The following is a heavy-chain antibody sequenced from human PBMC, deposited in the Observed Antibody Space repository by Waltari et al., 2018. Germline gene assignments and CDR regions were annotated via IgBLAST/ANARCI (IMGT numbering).Heavy chain of an antibody. J-gene: IGHJ3*02. CDR3: AKDSRGAFDI. CDR2: IRSKAYGGTT. V-gene: IGHV3-49*03. Sequence: EVQLVESGGGLVQPGRSLRLSCTASGFTFGDYAMSWFRQAPGKGLEWVGFIRSKAYGGTTEYAASVKGRFTISRDDSKSIAYLQMNSLRAEDTAVYYCAKDSRGAFDIWGQGTMVTVSS. CDR1: GFTFGDYA.